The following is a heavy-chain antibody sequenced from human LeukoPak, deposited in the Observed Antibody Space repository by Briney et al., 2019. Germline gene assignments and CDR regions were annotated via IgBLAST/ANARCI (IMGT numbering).Heavy chain of an antibody. V-gene: IGHV4-38-2*01. Sequence: SETLSLTCAVSGYSISSGYYWGWIRQPPGKGLEWIGSIYHSGGTYYNPSLKSRVTISVDTSKNQFSLKLSSVTAADTAVYYCARRGGYYYDSTYYFDYWGQGTLVTVSS. J-gene: IGHJ4*02. CDR2: IYHSGGT. D-gene: IGHD3-22*01. CDR3: ARRGGYYYDSTYYFDY. CDR1: GYSISSGYY.